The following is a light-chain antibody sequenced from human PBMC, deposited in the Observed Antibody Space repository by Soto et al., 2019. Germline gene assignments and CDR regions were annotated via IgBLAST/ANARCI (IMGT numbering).Light chain of an antibody. J-gene: IGLJ1*01. Sequence: QSALTQPASVSGSPGQSITISCTGTSSDVGGYNSVSWYRQDPGKAPKLMIYDVTNRPSGVSNRFSGSKSGNTASLTISGLQAEDEADYYCSSFTISITYVFGTGTKVTVL. V-gene: IGLV2-14*01. CDR3: SSFTISITYV. CDR2: DVT. CDR1: SSDVGGYNS.